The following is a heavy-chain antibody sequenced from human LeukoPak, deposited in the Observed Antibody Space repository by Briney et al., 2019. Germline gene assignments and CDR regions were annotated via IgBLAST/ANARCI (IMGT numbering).Heavy chain of an antibody. Sequence: GGSLRLSCAASGFRIADYYMSWVRQAPGKGLEWVSVIYSGGSTYYADSVKGRFTTSRDNSKNTLYLQMNSLRAEDTAVYYCAREGSSSGWPFDYWGQGTLVTVSS. CDR1: GFRIADYY. V-gene: IGHV3-66*01. CDR2: IYSGGST. D-gene: IGHD6-19*01. CDR3: AREGSSSGWPFDY. J-gene: IGHJ4*02.